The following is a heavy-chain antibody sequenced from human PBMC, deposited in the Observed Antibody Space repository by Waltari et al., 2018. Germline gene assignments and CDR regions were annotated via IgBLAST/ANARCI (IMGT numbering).Heavy chain of an antibody. D-gene: IGHD1-1*01. J-gene: IGHJ6*03. V-gene: IGHV1-18*01. Sequence: QHLLMKAGTEVKLPGASVKLSCKSSGYTFTIYAFSWVRQAPGQRLQWMGWVSSFNRNTLYAQKFQGRVTMTTDTSTRTAFMELRSLTSDDTAVYFCAREAWTNNRTPYYMDVWGAGTTVIISS. CDR1: GYTFTIYA. CDR2: VSSFNRNT. CDR3: AREAWTNNRTPYYMDV.